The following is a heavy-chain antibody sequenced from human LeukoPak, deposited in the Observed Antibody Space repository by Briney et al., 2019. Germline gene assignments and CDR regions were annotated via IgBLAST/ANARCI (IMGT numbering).Heavy chain of an antibody. D-gene: IGHD1-7*01. Sequence: GGSLRLSCAASGFTFSSYSMNWVRQAPGRGLEWVSSISSSSSYIYYADSVKGRFTISRDNAKNSLYLQMNSLRAEDTAVYYCARDDNWNYGFDPWGQGTLVTVSS. CDR3: ARDDNWNYGFDP. V-gene: IGHV3-21*01. CDR1: GFTFSSYS. J-gene: IGHJ5*02. CDR2: ISSSSSYI.